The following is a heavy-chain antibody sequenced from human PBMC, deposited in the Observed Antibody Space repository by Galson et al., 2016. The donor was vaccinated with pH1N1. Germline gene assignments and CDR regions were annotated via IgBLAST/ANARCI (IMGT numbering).Heavy chain of an antibody. J-gene: IGHJ3*02. V-gene: IGHV3-30*12. Sequence: SLRLSCAASGFTFSSCGIYWVRQAPGKGLEWVGNILYNGNDKYYAVSVKGRFTISRDSSMTTVHLQMISVTVEDTAVYFCARDESGYGDSFPDVFDIWGQGTMVTVSS. CDR2: ILYNGNDK. D-gene: IGHD4-17*01. CDR3: ARDESGYGDSFPDVFDI. CDR1: GFTFSSCG.